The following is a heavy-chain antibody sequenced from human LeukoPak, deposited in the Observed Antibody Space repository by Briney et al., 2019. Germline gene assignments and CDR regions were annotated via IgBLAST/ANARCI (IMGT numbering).Heavy chain of an antibody. V-gene: IGHV3-30-3*01. D-gene: IGHD3-10*01. Sequence: PGGSLRLSCAAAGFTFSSYAMHWVRQAPGKGLECVAVISYDGSNKYYADSVRGRFTISRDNSKNTLYLQMNSLRSEDTALYYCTRDHIAGSGSSDWGRGTLVTVSS. CDR2: ISYDGSNK. CDR3: TRDHIAGSGSSD. CDR1: GFTFSSYA. J-gene: IGHJ4*02.